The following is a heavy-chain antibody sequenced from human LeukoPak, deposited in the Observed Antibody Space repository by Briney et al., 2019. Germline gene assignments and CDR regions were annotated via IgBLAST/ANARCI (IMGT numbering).Heavy chain of an antibody. V-gene: IGHV3-21*01. CDR2: ISSSSNYI. Sequence: GGSLRLSCTASGFTFNSYSMNWVRLAPGKGREWVSSISSSSNYIYYADSAKGRLTISRDNAKNSLYLQMNSLRAEDTAVYYCARMYYVRGVLFYYFDYWGQGTLVTVSS. CDR3: ARMYYVRGVLFYYFDY. D-gene: IGHD3-10*01. CDR1: GFTFNSYS. J-gene: IGHJ4*02.